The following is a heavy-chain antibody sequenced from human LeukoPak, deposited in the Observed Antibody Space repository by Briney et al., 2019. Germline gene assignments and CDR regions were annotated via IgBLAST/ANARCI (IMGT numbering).Heavy chain of an antibody. Sequence: PGGSLRLSCAASGFTFSSYSMNWVRQAPGKGLEWVSSISSSSSYIYYADSVKGRFTISRDNAKNSLYLQMNSLRAEDTAVYYCARRGIRPVAFDIWGQGTMVTVSS. CDR3: ARRGIRPVAFDI. CDR1: GFTFSSYS. D-gene: IGHD3-16*01. J-gene: IGHJ3*02. CDR2: ISSSSSYI. V-gene: IGHV3-21*01.